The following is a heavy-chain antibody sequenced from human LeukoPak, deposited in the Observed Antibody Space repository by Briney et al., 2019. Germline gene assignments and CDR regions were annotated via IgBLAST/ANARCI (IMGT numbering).Heavy chain of an antibody. D-gene: IGHD1-26*01. CDR1: GFTFSTYW. V-gene: IGHV3-7*01. J-gene: IGHJ6*03. Sequence: GGSLRLSCAVSGFTFSTYWMSWVRQAPGKGLEWVANIKQDGSEKYYVGSVKGRFTISRDNAKNSLYLQMNSLRAEDTAVYYCARDWDDYYYYYMDVWGKGTTVTVSS. CDR2: IKQDGSEK. CDR3: ARDWDDYYYYYMDV.